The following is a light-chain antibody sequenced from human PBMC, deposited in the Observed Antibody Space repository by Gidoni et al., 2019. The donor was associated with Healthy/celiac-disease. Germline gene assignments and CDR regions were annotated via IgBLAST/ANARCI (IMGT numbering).Light chain of an antibody. CDR3: QQYNNWPL. V-gene: IGKV3-15*01. J-gene: IGKJ4*01. Sequence: EIVMTQSPATLSVSTGERATLSCRASQSVSSNLAWYQQKPGQAPRLLIYGASTRAAGIPARFSGSGSGTEFTLTISSLQSEDFAVYCCQQYNNWPLFGGGTKVEIK. CDR1: QSVSSN. CDR2: GAS.